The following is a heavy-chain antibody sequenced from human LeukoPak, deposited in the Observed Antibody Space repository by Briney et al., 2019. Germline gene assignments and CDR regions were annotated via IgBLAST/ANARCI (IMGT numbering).Heavy chain of an antibody. D-gene: IGHD3-16*01. J-gene: IGHJ4*02. CDR1: GFSFNNYT. V-gene: IGHV3-21*01. CDR2: IISSGSYI. Sequence: PGGSLRLSCAGSGFSFNNYTMNWVRQAPGKGLVWVSSIISSGSYIYYADSVKGRFTISRDNAKNALYLQMNSLRAEDTAVYFCARDYAQFARYLDYWGQETLVTVSS. CDR3: ARDYAQFARYLDY.